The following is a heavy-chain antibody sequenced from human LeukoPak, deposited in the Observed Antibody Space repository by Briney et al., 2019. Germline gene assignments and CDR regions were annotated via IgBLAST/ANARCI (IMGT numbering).Heavy chain of an antibody. CDR3: AKDDRWLQFCC. J-gene: IGHJ4*02. Sequence: GGSLRLSCAASGFTFSTYTMNWVRQAPGKGLEWVSSITTSSSYIYYADSVKGRFTISRDNAKNSLYLQMNSLRAEDTAVYYCAKDDRWLQFCCWGQGTLVTVSA. CDR1: GFTFSTYT. CDR2: ITTSSSYI. V-gene: IGHV3-21*04. D-gene: IGHD5-24*01.